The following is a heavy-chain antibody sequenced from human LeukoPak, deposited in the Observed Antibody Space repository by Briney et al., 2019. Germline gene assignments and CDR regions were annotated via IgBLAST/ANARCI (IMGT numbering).Heavy chain of an antibody. CDR2: LTGGGGRT. D-gene: IGHD4-17*01. Sequence: GGSLRLSCAASGLIFSNYAMNWVRQAPGKGLEWVSSLTGGGGRTYYADSVKGRFTTSRDNSKNIQYLQLNTLRAEDTAVYYCAKDRDDYGDPEAFDIWGQGTMVTVSS. V-gene: IGHV3-23*01. J-gene: IGHJ3*02. CDR3: AKDRDDYGDPEAFDI. CDR1: GLIFSNYA.